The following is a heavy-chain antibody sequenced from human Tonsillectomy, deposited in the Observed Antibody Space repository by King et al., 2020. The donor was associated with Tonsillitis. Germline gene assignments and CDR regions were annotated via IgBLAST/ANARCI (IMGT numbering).Heavy chain of an antibody. D-gene: IGHD2-15*01. CDR3: ARDGAPRISFDY. CDR2: INPNSGGT. Sequence: VPLVESGAEVKKPGASVKVSCKASGYTFTGYYMHWVRQAPGQSVDWRGWINPNSGGTNYATKYKGRVTMTRDTSISTAYMGLSRLRSYDTAVDYCARDGAPRISFDYWGQGTLVTVSS. J-gene: IGHJ4*02. V-gene: IGHV1-2*02. CDR1: GYTFTGYY.